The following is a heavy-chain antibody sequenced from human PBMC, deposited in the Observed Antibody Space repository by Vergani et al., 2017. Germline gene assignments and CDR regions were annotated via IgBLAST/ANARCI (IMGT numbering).Heavy chain of an antibody. CDR2: ISYDGSNK. CDR1: GFTFSSYA. J-gene: IGHJ4*02. Sequence: QVQLVESGGGVVQPGRSLRLSCAASGFTFSSYAMHWVRQAPGKGLEWVAVISYDGSNKYYADSVKGRFTISRDNSKNTPYLQMNSLRAEDTAVYYCAKDMGAYYGSGEKAGWGQGTLVTVSS. D-gene: IGHD3-10*01. CDR3: AKDMGAYYGSGEKAG. V-gene: IGHV3-30*04.